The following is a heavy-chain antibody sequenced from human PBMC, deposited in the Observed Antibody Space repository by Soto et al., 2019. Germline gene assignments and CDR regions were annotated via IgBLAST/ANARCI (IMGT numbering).Heavy chain of an antibody. CDR3: ATDPYYYDSSTYSLDY. Sequence: PGGSLRLSCAASGFTFSTYAMSWVRQAPGKGLEWVSAISVSGGTTHYADSVKGRFTVSRDNSKNTLYLQMNSLRAEDTALYYCATDPYYYDSSTYSLDYWGQGALVTVSS. V-gene: IGHV3-23*01. CDR2: ISVSGGTT. D-gene: IGHD3-22*01. J-gene: IGHJ4*02. CDR1: GFTFSTYA.